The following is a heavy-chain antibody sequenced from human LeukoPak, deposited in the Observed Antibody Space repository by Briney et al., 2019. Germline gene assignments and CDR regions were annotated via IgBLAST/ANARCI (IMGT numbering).Heavy chain of an antibody. CDR3: ARSRTRWATIQYCQQ. D-gene: IGHD5-12*01. V-gene: IGHV3-64*01. CDR2: ISSNGGST. J-gene: IGHJ1*01. Sequence: PGGTLRLSCAPSGFTFSSYAMHWVRQAPGTGLEYVTAISSNGGSTYYANSVKGRFTISRVNAKNSLYLQMNSLRAEDTALYYCARSRTRWATIQYCQQWGQGTLVTVSS. CDR1: GFTFSSYA.